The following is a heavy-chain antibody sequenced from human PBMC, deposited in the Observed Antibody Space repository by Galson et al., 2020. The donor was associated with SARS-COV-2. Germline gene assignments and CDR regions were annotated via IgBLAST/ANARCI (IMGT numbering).Heavy chain of an antibody. D-gene: IGHD4-17*01. J-gene: IGHJ3*02. V-gene: IGHV4-30-2*01. Sequence: SETLSLTCAVSGPSISSGSYSWNWIRQPPGKGLEWIGYISHSGGTYYNPSRKSRVTISGDRSKNQFSLRLSSVTAADTAVYYCARLHYGEYAPEAFDIWGPGTRVTVAS. CDR2: ISHSGGT. CDR3: ARLHYGEYAPEAFDI. CDR1: GPSISSGSYS.